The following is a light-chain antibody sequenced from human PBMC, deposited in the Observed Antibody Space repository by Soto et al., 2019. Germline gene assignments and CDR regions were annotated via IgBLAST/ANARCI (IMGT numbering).Light chain of an antibody. J-gene: IGLJ3*02. CDR2: GNR. CDR1: NSNLGAGYD. V-gene: IGLV1-40*01. Sequence: QSVRTQPPSVSVAPGQRVTISCTGNNSNLGAGYDVHWHQQLPGAAPKLVIFGNRNRPSGVPERFSGSKSGTSASLAITGLQAEDEADYYCQAYDYSLTAFVFGGGTKVTVL. CDR3: QAYDYSLTAFV.